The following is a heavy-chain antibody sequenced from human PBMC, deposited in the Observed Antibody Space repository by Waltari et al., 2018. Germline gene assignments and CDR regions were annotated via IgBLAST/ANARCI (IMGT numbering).Heavy chain of an antibody. D-gene: IGHD1-26*01. V-gene: IGHV4-38-2*01. CDR3: ARESRSTWYFGY. CDR1: GYSISSGYH. Sequence: QVQLQESGPGLVKPSETLSLTCAVSGYSISSGYHWGWIRQTPGRGLEWIASIYHSGFTYYNPSLKSRVTMSVDTSKNQFSLQLSSVTAADTAVYYCARESRSTWYFGYWGQGTLVTVSS. CDR2: IYHSGFT. J-gene: IGHJ4*02.